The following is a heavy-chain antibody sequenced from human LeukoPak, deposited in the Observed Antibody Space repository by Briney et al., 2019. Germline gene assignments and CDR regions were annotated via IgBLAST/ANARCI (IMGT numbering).Heavy chain of an antibody. V-gene: IGHV1-3*01. D-gene: IGHD3-10*01. CDR3: ARDVDGSGVFDY. CDR2: INAGNGNT. J-gene: IGHJ4*02. Sequence: ASVKVSCKASGYTFTSYAMHWVRQAPGQRLEWVGWINAGNGNTKYSQKFQGRVTITRDTSASTAYMELSSLRSEDTAVYYCARDVDGSGVFDYWGQGTLVTVSS. CDR1: GYTFTSYA.